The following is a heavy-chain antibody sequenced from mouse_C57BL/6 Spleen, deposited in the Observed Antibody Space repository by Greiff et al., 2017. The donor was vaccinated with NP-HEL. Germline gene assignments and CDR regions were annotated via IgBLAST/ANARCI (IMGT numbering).Heavy chain of an antibody. CDR3: ARNPLRRVYFDY. CDR1: GYTFTSYW. Sequence: QVQLKQPGAELVRPGSSVKLSCKASGYTFTSYWMHWVKQRPIQGLEWIGNIDPSDSETHYNQKFKDKATLTVDKSSSTAYMQLSSLTSEDSAVYYCARNPLRRVYFDYWGKGTTLTVSS. J-gene: IGHJ2*01. V-gene: IGHV1-52*01. CDR2: IDPSDSET.